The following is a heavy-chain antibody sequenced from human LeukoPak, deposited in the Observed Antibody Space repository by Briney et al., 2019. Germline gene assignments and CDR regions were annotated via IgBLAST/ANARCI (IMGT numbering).Heavy chain of an antibody. D-gene: IGHD1-14*01. Sequence: PGGSLRLSCGASGFTFSSHWMSWVRQAPGKGLEWVAIINPDGSWGTFVDSVKGRFTISRDNAKNSLYLQMNSLRAEDTAVYYCARDGNRVGLWGQGTLVTVSS. J-gene: IGHJ4*02. CDR3: ARDGNRVGL. CDR2: INPDGSWG. CDR1: GFTFSSHW. V-gene: IGHV3-7*01.